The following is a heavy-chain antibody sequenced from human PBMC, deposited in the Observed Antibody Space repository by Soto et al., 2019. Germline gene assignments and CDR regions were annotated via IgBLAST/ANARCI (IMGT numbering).Heavy chain of an antibody. Sequence: GGSLRLSCAASGFTFSSYSMNWVRQAPGKGLEWVSSISSSSSYMNYADSVKGRFTISRDNAKNSLYLQMNSLRAEDTAVYYCARATRIAARPITFMDVWGQGTPVTVYS. CDR2: ISSSSSYM. D-gene: IGHD6-6*01. CDR3: ARATRIAARPITFMDV. CDR1: GFTFSSYS. V-gene: IGHV3-21*01. J-gene: IGHJ6*02.